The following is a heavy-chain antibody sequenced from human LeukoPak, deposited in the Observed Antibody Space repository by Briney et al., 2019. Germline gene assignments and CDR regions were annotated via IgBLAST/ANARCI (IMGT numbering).Heavy chain of an antibody. J-gene: IGHJ4*02. CDR2: TNPNSGGT. V-gene: IGHV1-2*02. CDR3: AKDLWDLKTTPIAAAADFDY. Sequence: GASVKVSCKASGYTFTGYYMHWVRQAPGQGLEWMGWTNPNSGGTNYAQKFQGRVTMTRDTSISTAYMELSRLRSDDTAVYYCAKDLWDLKTTPIAAAADFDYWGQGTLVTVSS. D-gene: IGHD6-13*01. CDR1: GYTFTGYY.